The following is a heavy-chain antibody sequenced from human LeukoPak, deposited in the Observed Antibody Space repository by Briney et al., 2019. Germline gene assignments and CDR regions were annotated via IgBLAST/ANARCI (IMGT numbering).Heavy chain of an antibody. CDR1: GFTLEDFA. Sequence: GGSLRLSCVRSGFTLEDFAMHWVRQVPGKGLEWVSSISWDSGRQAYTDSVKGRFTISRDNDKNSLYLKMDSLRHEDTAFYYCVKDMGCDLLKDAFHIWGQGTLVTVSS. CDR3: VKDMGCDLLKDAFHI. J-gene: IGHJ3*02. CDR2: ISWDSGRQ. D-gene: IGHD2-21*01. V-gene: IGHV3-9*01.